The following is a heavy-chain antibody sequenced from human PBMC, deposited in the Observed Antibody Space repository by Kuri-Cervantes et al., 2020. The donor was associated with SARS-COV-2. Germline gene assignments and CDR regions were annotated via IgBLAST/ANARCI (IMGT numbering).Heavy chain of an antibody. CDR1: GFSFSDYY. J-gene: IGHJ6*03. CDR2: ISSSTTYT. V-gene: IGHV3-11*06. D-gene: IGHD2-15*01. CDR3: ARGGLCSGGSCYHYSYYMDV. Sequence: GESLKISCAASGFSFSDYYMIWIRQAPGKGLEWVSYISSSTTYTNHADSVKGRFTISRDNAKNSLYLHMDSLRAEDSAVYSCARGGLCSGGSCYHYSYYMDVWAKGPRSPSP.